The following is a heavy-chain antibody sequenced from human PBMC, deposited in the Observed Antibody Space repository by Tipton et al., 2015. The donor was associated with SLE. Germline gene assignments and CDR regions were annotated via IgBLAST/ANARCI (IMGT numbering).Heavy chain of an antibody. V-gene: IGHV3-23*03. Sequence: ASGLNFSAFVMNWVRQAPGKGLEWVSVIYSRGSTYYSDSVKGRFTISRDNSKNSVYLQMNSLRLEDTAVYYCATAGAPWGQGTLVTVSS. CDR2: IYSRGST. CDR1: GLNFSAFV. CDR3: ATAGAP. J-gene: IGHJ4*02.